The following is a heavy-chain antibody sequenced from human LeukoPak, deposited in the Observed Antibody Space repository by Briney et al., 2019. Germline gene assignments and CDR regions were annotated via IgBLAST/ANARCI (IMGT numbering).Heavy chain of an antibody. CDR2: IYCSGST. V-gene: IGHV4-59*01. Sequence: SETLSLTCTVSGGSISSYYWSWIRQPPGKGLEWIGYIYCSGSTNYNPSLKSRVTISVDTSKSQFSLRVNSVTAADTAVYYCARGRTYATRFDYWGRGTLVTVSS. J-gene: IGHJ4*02. CDR3: ARGRTYATRFDY. D-gene: IGHD2-2*01. CDR1: GGSISSYY.